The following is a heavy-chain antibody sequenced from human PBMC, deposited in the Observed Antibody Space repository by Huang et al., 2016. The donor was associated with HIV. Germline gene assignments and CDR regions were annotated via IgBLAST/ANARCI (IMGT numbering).Heavy chain of an antibody. J-gene: IGHJ4*02. CDR1: GGTFSSYV. D-gene: IGHD1-26*01. CDR2: ITPIFDKT. CDR3: ATGPRGSGSFN. V-gene: IGHV1-69*01. Sequence: QVQLVQSGAEVKKPGSSVKVSCKASGGTFSSYVSSWVRQAPVQGLEWMVGITPIFDKTNYAQKFQGRVTIIADESTRTAYMEMSSLRPEDTATYYCATGPRGSGSFNWGQGTLVIVSS.